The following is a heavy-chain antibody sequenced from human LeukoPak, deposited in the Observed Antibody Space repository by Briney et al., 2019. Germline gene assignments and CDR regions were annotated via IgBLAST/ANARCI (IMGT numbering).Heavy chain of an antibody. CDR3: ARESRNPRPIGELLSANDY. CDR1: GYSISRGFY. V-gene: IGHV4-38-2*02. D-gene: IGHD3-10*01. J-gene: IGHJ4*02. Sequence: PSETLSLTCTVSGYSISRGFYWGWIRQPPGKALEWIGNIHYSGSTYYKSSLKSRVDISVDTSKNQFSLKLSSVTAADTAVYYCARESRNPRPIGELLSANDYWGQGTLVTVSS. CDR2: IHYSGST.